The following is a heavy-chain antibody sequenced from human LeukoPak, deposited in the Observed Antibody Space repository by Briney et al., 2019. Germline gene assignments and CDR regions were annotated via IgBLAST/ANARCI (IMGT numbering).Heavy chain of an antibody. Sequence: GASVNVSCKASGYTFTGYYTHWVRQAPGQGLEWMGWINPDTGGTNYAQKFQGRVTMTRDTSISTAYMELSGLRSDDTAVYYCAREGVVKGTDVWGQGTTVTVSS. CDR2: INPDTGGT. CDR1: GYTFTGYY. J-gene: IGHJ6*02. CDR3: AREGVVKGTDV. V-gene: IGHV1-2*02.